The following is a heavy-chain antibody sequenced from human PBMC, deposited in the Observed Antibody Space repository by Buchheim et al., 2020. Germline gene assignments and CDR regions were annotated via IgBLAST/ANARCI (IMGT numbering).Heavy chain of an antibody. D-gene: IGHD6-19*01. Sequence: EVQLVESGGGLVQPGGSLRLSCAASGFTFSSFWMTWVRQAPGKGLEWVANINQDGSEKYYVDSVKGRFTISRDSAKNSLYLQMNSLRAEDTAVYYCARERRGSSGWYYFDYWGQGAL. CDR1: GFTFSSFW. CDR3: ARERRGSSGWYYFDY. CDR2: INQDGSEK. V-gene: IGHV3-7*01. J-gene: IGHJ4*02.